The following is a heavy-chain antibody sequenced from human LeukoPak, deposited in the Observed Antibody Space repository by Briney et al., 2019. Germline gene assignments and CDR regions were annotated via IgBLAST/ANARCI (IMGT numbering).Heavy chain of an antibody. Sequence: ASVKVSCKVSGYTLTELSMHWVRQAPGKGLEWMGGFDPEDGETIYAQKFQGRVTMTEDTSTDTAYMELSSLRPEDTAVYYCATGMYYYDSSGFDYWGQGTLVTVSS. V-gene: IGHV1-24*01. CDR2: FDPEDGET. CDR1: GYTLTELS. D-gene: IGHD3-22*01. CDR3: ATGMYYYDSSGFDY. J-gene: IGHJ4*02.